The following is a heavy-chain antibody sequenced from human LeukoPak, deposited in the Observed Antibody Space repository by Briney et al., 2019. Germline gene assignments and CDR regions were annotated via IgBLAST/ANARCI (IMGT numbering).Heavy chain of an antibody. CDR1: GGSFSGYY. D-gene: IGHD3-22*01. CDR3: ARSQGNYYDSSGYYS. J-gene: IGHJ4*02. Sequence: SETLSLTCAVYGGSFSGYYWSWIRQPPRKGLEWIGEINHSGSTNYNPSLKSRVTISVDTSKNQFSLKLSSVTAADTAVYYCARSQGNYYDSSGYYSWGQGTLVTVSS. CDR2: INHSGST. V-gene: IGHV4-34*01.